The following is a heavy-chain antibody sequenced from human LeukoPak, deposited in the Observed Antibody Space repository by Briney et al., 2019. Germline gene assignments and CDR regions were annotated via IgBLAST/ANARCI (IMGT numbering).Heavy chain of an antibody. D-gene: IGHD2-15*01. CDR1: GYTFTGYY. Sequence: ASVTVSCTASGYTFTGYYMHWVRQAPGQGLEWMGWINPNSGGTNYAQKFQGRVTMTRDTSISTAYMELSRLRSDDTAVNYCPRADCSGGSCYYDYWGQGTLVTVPS. CDR2: INPNSGGT. J-gene: IGHJ4*02. V-gene: IGHV1-2*02. CDR3: PRADCSGGSCYYDY.